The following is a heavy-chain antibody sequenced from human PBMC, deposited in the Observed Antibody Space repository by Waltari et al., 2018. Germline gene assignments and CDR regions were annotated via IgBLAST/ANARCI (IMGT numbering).Heavy chain of an antibody. CDR2: MNPNRGNT. CDR3: ALTLDTARGDAFDI. J-gene: IGHJ3*02. Sequence: QVQLVQSGAEVKKPGASVKVSCKASGYTFTRYDINWVRQATGQGLEWMGWMNPNRGNTGYAQKFQGRVTITRNTSISTAYMELSSLRSEDTAGYDCALTLDTARGDAFDIWGQGTMVTVSS. CDR1: GYTFTRYD. V-gene: IGHV1-8*03. D-gene: IGHD5-18*01.